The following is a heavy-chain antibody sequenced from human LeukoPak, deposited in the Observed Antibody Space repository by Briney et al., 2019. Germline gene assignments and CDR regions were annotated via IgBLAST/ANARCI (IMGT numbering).Heavy chain of an antibody. CDR2: IYYSGST. CDR1: GGSISSYY. J-gene: IGHJ6*03. Sequence: SETLSLTCTVSGGSISSYYWSWIRQPPGKGLEWLGYIYYSGSTNYNPSLKSRVTISVDTSKNQFSLKLSSVTAADTAVYYCARTDSSSSEVDYYYMDVWGKGTTVTVSS. CDR3: ARTDSSSSEVDYYYMDV. V-gene: IGHV4-59*01. D-gene: IGHD6-6*01.